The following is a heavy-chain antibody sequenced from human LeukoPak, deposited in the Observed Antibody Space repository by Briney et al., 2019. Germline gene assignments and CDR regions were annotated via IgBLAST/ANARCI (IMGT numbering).Heavy chain of an antibody. CDR2: IYYSGST. J-gene: IGHJ4*02. CDR1: GGSISSGDYY. Sequence: KPSETLSLTCTVSGGSISSGDYYWSWIRQPPGKGLEWIGYIYYSGSTYYNPSLKSRVTISVDTSKNQFSLKLSSVTAADTAVYCCARDLLNEGNHLDYWGQGTLVTVSS. CDR3: ARDLLNEGNHLDY. V-gene: IGHV4-30-4*01. D-gene: IGHD4-23*01.